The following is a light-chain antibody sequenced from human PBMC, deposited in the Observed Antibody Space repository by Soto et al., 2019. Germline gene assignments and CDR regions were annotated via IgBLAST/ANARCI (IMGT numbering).Light chain of an antibody. CDR2: GAS. Sequence: DIVLTQSPGTLSLSPGERATLSCRASQSLSSTYLAWYQQKPGQAPRLLIYGASNRATGIPDRFSGGGSGTDFTLTISSLEPEDFAVYYCQQRNNWPLTFGGGTKVDIK. CDR1: QSLSSTY. V-gene: IGKV3D-20*02. J-gene: IGKJ4*02. CDR3: QQRNNWPLT.